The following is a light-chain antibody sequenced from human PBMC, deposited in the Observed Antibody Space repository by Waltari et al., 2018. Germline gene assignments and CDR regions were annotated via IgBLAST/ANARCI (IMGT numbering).Light chain of an antibody. J-gene: IGKJ1*01. Sequence: EIVLTKASGSVSASKGERGIFSCRASQSVSRALDWYQQNPGQAPRLLSFGASNRATGIPHRFIRRWSETDFSRTISRLEPEDFAVYYYQHYVRLPATFGPGTKVEIK. CDR3: QHYVRLPAT. CDR1: QSVSRA. CDR2: GAS. V-gene: IGKV3-20*01.